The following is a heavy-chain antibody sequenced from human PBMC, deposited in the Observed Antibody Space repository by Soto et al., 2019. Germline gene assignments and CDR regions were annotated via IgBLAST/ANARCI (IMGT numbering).Heavy chain of an antibody. Sequence: QVHLVQSGAEVKKPGASVKVSCKGSGYTFTTYGITWVRQAPGQGLEWMGWISAHNGNTNYAQKLQGRVTVTRDSSTSTAYMELRSLRSDDTAVYYCARGRYGDYWGQGALVTASS. CDR3: ARGRYGDY. J-gene: IGHJ4*02. V-gene: IGHV1-18*01. CDR1: GYTFTTYG. D-gene: IGHD1-1*01. CDR2: ISAHNGNT.